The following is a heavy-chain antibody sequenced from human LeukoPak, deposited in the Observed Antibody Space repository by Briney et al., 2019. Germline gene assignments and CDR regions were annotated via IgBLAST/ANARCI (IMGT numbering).Heavy chain of an antibody. CDR3: ARADDYNRGYYFDY. Sequence: ASVKVSCKASGYTFTTYYMHWVRQAPGQGLEWMGWINPSSGGTNYAQKFQGRVTMTRDTSISTAYMELNRLISDDTAVYYCARADDYNRGYYFDYWGQGTLVTVSS. CDR2: INPSSGGT. D-gene: IGHD5-24*01. J-gene: IGHJ4*02. CDR1: GYTFTTYY. V-gene: IGHV1-2*02.